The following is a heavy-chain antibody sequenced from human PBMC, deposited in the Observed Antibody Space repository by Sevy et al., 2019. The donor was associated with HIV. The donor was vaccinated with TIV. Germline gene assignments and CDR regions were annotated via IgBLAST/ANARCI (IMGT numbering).Heavy chain of an antibody. D-gene: IGHD3-22*01. Sequence: ASVKVSCKVSGYTLTELSMHWVRQAPGKGLEWMGGFDPEDGETIYAQKFQGRVTMTEDTSTDTAYMELSSLRSEDTAVYYCATDRDRRYTSTYYYDSSGYAGVYFDYWGQGTLVTVSS. V-gene: IGHV1-24*01. CDR1: GYTLTELS. J-gene: IGHJ4*02. CDR2: FDPEDGET. CDR3: ATDRDRRYTSTYYYDSSGYAGVYFDY.